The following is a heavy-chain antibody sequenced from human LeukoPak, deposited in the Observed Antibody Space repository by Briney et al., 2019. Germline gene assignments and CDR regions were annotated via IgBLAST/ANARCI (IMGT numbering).Heavy chain of an antibody. J-gene: IGHJ4*02. CDR2: ISEDGSRR. D-gene: IGHD5-18*01. CDR1: GFTFHSYS. V-gene: IGHV3-30*04. Sequence: GGSLRLSCRTPGFTFHSYSYHWVRQAPGKGLEWLAVISEDGSRRHFAGSVEGRFNISRDTVDDTLFLHLNSLRVEDTAVYYCARDPTRGYNYGYLDYWGQGALVAVSS. CDR3: ARDPTRGYNYGYLDY.